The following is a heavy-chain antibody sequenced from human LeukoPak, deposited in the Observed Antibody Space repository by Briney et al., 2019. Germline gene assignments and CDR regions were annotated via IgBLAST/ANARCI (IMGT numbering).Heavy chain of an antibody. D-gene: IGHD6-13*01. CDR2: IYYSGST. CDR3: ARRIAAAGSNWFDP. Sequence: SETLSLTCTVSGGSISSGDYYWSWIRQPPGKGLEWIGYIYYSGSTYYNPSLKSRVTRAVDTSKNQFSLKLSSVTAADTAVYYCARRIAAAGSNWFDPWGQGTLVTVSS. CDR1: GGSISSGDYY. V-gene: IGHV4-30-4*01. J-gene: IGHJ5*02.